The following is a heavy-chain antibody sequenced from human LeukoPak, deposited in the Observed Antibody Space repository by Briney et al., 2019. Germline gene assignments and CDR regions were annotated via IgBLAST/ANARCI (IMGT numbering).Heavy chain of an antibody. D-gene: IGHD4-11*01. Sequence: PGGSLRLSCAASGFTVGSNYMSWVRQAPGKGREWVSYISSSSSTIYYADSVKGRFTISRDNAKNSLYLQMNSLRAEDTAVYYCARRGYSNVWYYYYYMDVWGKGTTVTVSS. CDR3: ARRGYSNVWYYYYYMDV. CDR2: ISSSSSTI. V-gene: IGHV3-48*01. J-gene: IGHJ6*03. CDR1: GFTVGSNY.